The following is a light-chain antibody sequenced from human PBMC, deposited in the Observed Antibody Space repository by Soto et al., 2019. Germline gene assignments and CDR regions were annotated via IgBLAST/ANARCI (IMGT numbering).Light chain of an antibody. Sequence: TVFSQSPATLSLSPGERATLSFRARQRVNTTSLARYQQKPAPPPGLPIYGASIRATGIPDRFSGRGSGTDFTLTISRLEPEEFAVYFCQQHGSSPWTFGQGTKVDIK. CDR3: QQHGSSPWT. V-gene: IGKV3-20*01. CDR1: QRVNTTS. J-gene: IGKJ1*01. CDR2: GAS.